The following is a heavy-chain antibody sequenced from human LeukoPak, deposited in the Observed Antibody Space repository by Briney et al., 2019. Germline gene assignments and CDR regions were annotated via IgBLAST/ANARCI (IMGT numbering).Heavy chain of an antibody. Sequence: GGSLRLSCAASGFTFSDHYMDWVRQAPGKGLEWVGRTRNKANSYTTEYAASVKGRFTISRDDSKNSLYLQMNSLRAEDTAVYYCARSDLQGGASMDVWGQGTTVTVSS. J-gene: IGHJ6*02. D-gene: IGHD3-16*01. CDR1: GFTFSDHY. CDR2: TRNKANSYTT. CDR3: ARSDLQGGASMDV. V-gene: IGHV3-72*01.